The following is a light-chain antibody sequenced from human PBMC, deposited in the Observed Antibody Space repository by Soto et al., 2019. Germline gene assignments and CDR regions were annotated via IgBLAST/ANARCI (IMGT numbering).Light chain of an antibody. V-gene: IGKV3-15*01. Sequence: ETVMTQSPATLSASPGESATLSCRASQSVNSDLAWYQQIPGQAPRLLIYSASTGATGGPARFSGSGSGTEFTLTISSLQSEDFATYYCQQSYSTPRTFGQGTRLEIK. CDR3: QQSYSTPRT. CDR1: QSVNSD. CDR2: SAS. J-gene: IGKJ5*01.